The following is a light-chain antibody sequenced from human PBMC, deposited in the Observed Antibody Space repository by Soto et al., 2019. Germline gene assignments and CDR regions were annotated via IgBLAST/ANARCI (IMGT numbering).Light chain of an antibody. CDR1: QSVRTY. Sequence: EIVLTQSRVTLSLSPGERATLSCRASQSVRTYLAWYQVKPGQAPRLLIYDASRRASGIPDRFSGSGSGTEFTLTISSLQSEDFAVYYCQQYGSLSWTFGQGTKVDIK. CDR3: QQYGSLSWT. J-gene: IGKJ1*01. V-gene: IGKV3-20*01. CDR2: DAS.